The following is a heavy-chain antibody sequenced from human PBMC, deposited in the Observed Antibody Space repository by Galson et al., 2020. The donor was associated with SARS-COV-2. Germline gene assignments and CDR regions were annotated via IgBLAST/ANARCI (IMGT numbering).Heavy chain of an antibody. CDR2: ISYDGRNK. V-gene: IGHV3-30*01. CDR3: ARDEDVSSGYYYFDY. CDR1: GLTFSSYA. J-gene: IGHJ4*02. Sequence: GGSLRLPCAASGLTFSSYAMHWFRQAPGKGLEWVAVISYDGRNKYYADSVKGRFTISRDNSKHTLYLQMNSLSAEDTAVYYCARDEDVSSGYYYFDYWGQGSLVNVSS. D-gene: IGHD3-22*01.